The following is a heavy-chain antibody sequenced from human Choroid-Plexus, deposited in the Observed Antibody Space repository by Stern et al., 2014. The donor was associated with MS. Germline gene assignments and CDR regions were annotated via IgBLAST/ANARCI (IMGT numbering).Heavy chain of an antibody. CDR2: VSHDGSYK. D-gene: IGHD2/OR15-2a*01. CDR1: GFTFGSCA. J-gene: IGHJ5*02. Sequence: VQLVESGGGVVQPGRPLRLSCVASGFTFGSCAMPWVRQAPGKGLEWVGGVSHDGSYKYYADSVKGRFTISRDNSQNTLYMQMSSLRPEDTAVYYCAKDRQYLTYFFDHWGQGSLVTVSS. CDR3: AKDRQYLTYFFDH. V-gene: IGHV3-30*18.